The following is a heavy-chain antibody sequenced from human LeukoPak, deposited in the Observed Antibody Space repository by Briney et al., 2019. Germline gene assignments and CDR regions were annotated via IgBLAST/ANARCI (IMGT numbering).Heavy chain of an antibody. Sequence: SETLSLTCAVSGYSISGGYYWGWIRQPPGKGLEWIGSIYHSGSTYYNPSLKSRVTISVDTSKNQFSLKLSSVTAADTAVYYCARDSPPDYWGQGTLVTVSS. V-gene: IGHV4-38-2*02. CDR3: ARDSPPDY. CDR1: GYSISGGYY. J-gene: IGHJ4*02. CDR2: IYHSGST.